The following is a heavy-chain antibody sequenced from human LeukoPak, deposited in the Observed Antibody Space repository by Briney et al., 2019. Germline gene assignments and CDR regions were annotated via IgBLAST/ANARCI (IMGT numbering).Heavy chain of an antibody. D-gene: IGHD1-26*01. Sequence: SETLSLTCAVYDCSFSSYYRNWIRQPPGKGLEWLGEINHRGRTYYNPSLLSRVTISVDTSKNQLSLKLTSVTAADTAVYYCARVTKAEWELLGYWGQGTLVTVSS. V-gene: IGHV4-34*01. CDR1: DCSFSSYY. J-gene: IGHJ4*02. CDR2: INHRGRT. CDR3: ARVTKAEWELLGY.